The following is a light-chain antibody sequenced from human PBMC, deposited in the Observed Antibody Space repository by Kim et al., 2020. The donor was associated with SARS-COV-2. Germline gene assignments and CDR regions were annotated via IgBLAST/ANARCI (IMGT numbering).Light chain of an antibody. Sequence: GHSITISCTGTSSAVGTYNYVSWYQQYPGKAPKLMIYDVNKRPSGISNRFSGSKSGNTASLTISGLQAEDEADYYCSSYATSRSYVFGTGTKVTVL. CDR2: DVN. CDR1: SSAVGTYNY. V-gene: IGLV2-14*03. J-gene: IGLJ1*01. CDR3: SSYATSRSYV.